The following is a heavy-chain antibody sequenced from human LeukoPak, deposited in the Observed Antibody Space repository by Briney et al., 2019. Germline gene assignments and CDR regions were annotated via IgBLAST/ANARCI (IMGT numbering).Heavy chain of an antibody. CDR1: GDSVSSNSAA. CDR3: ARSSMDLWFGELPAYYFDY. J-gene: IGHJ4*02. D-gene: IGHD3-10*01. CDR2: TYYRSKWYN. Sequence: SQTLSLTCAISGDSVSSNSAAWNWIRQSPSRGLEWLGRTYYRSKWYNDYAVSVKSRITINPGTSKNQFSLQLNSVTPEDTAVYYCARSSMDLWFGELPAYYFDYWGQGTLVTVSS. V-gene: IGHV6-1*01.